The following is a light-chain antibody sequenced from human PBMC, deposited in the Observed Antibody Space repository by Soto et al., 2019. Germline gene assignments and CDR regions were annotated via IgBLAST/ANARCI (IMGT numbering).Light chain of an antibody. Sequence: QSVLTQPPSASGTPGQRVTISCSGSSSNIGSNTVNWYQQLPGTAPTLLIYSNNHRPSGVPDRFSGSKSGTSASLAISGLQSEDEADYYCAAWDDSLNGVVFGGGTKLTVL. CDR3: AAWDDSLNGVV. CDR1: SSNIGSNT. CDR2: SNN. V-gene: IGLV1-44*01. J-gene: IGLJ2*01.